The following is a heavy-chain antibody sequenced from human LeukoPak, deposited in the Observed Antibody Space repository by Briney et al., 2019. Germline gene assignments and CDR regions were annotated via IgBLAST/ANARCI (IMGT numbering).Heavy chain of an antibody. J-gene: IGHJ4*02. CDR3: ARSPRGYSTRGGDY. CDR2: INHSGST. V-gene: IGHV4-34*01. D-gene: IGHD5-18*01. CDR1: GGSFSGYY. Sequence: SETLSLTCAVYGGSFSGYYWSWIRQPPGKGLEWIGEINHSGSTNYNLSLKSRVTISVDTSKNQFSLKLSSVTAADTAVYYCARSPRGYSTRGGDYWGQGTLVTVSS.